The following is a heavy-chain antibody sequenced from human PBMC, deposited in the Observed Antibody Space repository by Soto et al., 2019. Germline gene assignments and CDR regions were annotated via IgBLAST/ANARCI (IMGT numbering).Heavy chain of an antibody. CDR2: INNDGSTT. V-gene: IGHV3-74*01. CDR3: ASQGLYYYGLDV. CDR1: GFPCSTYW. J-gene: IGHJ6*02. Sequence: GALGIHCAASGFPCSTYWMHWVRQAPGKGPVWVSRINNDGSTTRYADSVKGRFTISRDNAKNTLYLQMNSLRAEDTAVYYCASQGLYYYGLDVWGQGTTVTVSS.